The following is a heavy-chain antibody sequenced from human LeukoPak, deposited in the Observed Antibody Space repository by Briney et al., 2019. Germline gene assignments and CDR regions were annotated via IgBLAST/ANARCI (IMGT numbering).Heavy chain of an antibody. CDR3: ARDITMVRGVKGGY. V-gene: IGHV4-39*02. CDR1: GGSISSSSYY. D-gene: IGHD3-10*01. CDR2: IYYSGST. Sequence: PSETLSLICTVSGGSISSSSYYWGWIRQPPGKGLEWVGSIYYSGSTYYNPSLKSRVTISVDTSKNQFSLKLSSVTAADTAVYYCARDITMVRGVKGGYWGQGTLVTVSS. J-gene: IGHJ4*02.